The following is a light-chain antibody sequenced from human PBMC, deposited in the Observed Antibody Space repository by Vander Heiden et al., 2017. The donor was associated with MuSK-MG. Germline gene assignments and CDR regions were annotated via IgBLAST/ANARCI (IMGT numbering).Light chain of an antibody. V-gene: IGLV1-40*01. J-gene: IGLJ1*01. CDR2: HYT. CDR3: QSYDSSLTASV. CDR1: SSNIGAGYD. Sequence: QSVLTQPPSVSGAPGQRVSISCTGSSSNIGAGYDVHWYQRLPGTAPKLLIFHYTFRPSGVPDRFSASNSGTSASLAITGLQPEDEADYYCQSYDSSLTASVFGTGTKVTVL.